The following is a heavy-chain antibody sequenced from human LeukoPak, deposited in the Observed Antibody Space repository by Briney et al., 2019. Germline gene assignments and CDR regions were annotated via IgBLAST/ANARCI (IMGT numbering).Heavy chain of an antibody. Sequence: GASVKVSCKASGYTFTGYYMHWVRQAPGQGLEWMGWINPNSGGTNYAQKFQGRVTITRNTSISTAYMELSSLRSEDTAVYYCARVMVRGIGGLLGYWGQGTLVTVSS. J-gene: IGHJ4*02. CDR3: ARVMVRGIGGLLGY. CDR1: GYTFTGYY. D-gene: IGHD3-10*01. V-gene: IGHV1-2*02. CDR2: INPNSGGT.